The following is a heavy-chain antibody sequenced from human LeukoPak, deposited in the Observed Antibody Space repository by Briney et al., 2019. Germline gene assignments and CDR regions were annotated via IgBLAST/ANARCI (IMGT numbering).Heavy chain of an antibody. D-gene: IGHD1-26*01. CDR1: GFSSSDAW. CDR2: IKRKTDGGTT. V-gene: IGHV3-15*01. Sequence: GGSLRLSCAASGFSSSDAWMSWVRQAPGKGLEWVGRIKRKTDGGTTDYAAALKGRFTISRDDSKNTIYLQMNSLKTEDTAIYSCTSGGHYFDPWGQGTLVTVSS. CDR3: TSGGHYFDP. J-gene: IGHJ5*02.